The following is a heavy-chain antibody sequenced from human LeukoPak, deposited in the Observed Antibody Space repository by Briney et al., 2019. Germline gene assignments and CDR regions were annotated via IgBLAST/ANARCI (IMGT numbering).Heavy chain of an antibody. CDR3: ARVKTYYVWGSWKPNWFDP. D-gene: IGHD3-16*01. CDR1: GGSISSYY. Sequence: SETLPLTCTVSGGSISSYYWSWIRQPPGKGLEWIGYIYYSGSTNYNPSLKSRVTISVDTSKNQFSLKLSSVTAADTAVYYCARVKTYYVWGSWKPNWFDPWGQGTLVTVSS. CDR2: IYYSGST. V-gene: IGHV4-59*01. J-gene: IGHJ5*02.